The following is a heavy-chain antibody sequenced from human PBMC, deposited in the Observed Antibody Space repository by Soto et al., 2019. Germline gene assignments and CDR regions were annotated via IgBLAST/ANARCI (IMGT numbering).Heavy chain of an antibody. CDR1: GYTLTELS. Sequence: ASVKVSCKVSGYTLTELSMHWVRQAPGKGLEWMGGFDPEDGETIYAQKFQGRVTMTEDTSTDTAYMELSSLRSEDTAVYYCATDIVGAIPRSHYYYGMDVWGQGTTVTVSS. J-gene: IGHJ6*02. CDR2: FDPEDGET. V-gene: IGHV1-24*01. CDR3: ATDIVGAIPRSHYYYGMDV. D-gene: IGHD1-26*01.